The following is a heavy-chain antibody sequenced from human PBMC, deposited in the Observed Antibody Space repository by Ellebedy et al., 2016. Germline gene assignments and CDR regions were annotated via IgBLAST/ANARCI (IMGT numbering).Heavy chain of an antibody. CDR2: IRTSKGYT. Sequence: ASVKVSCKTSGYPFTTYDIGWVRHAPGRGFEWMGFIRTSKGYTNYVLKFEGRVTMTTDTSTTTAYMELRSLTSDDTAVYYCARLPSTFPEDYLIPYVDYWGQGTLVTVSS. CDR3: ARLPSTFPEDYLIPYVDY. D-gene: IGHD2/OR15-2a*01. J-gene: IGHJ4*02. V-gene: IGHV1-18*04. CDR1: GYPFTTYD.